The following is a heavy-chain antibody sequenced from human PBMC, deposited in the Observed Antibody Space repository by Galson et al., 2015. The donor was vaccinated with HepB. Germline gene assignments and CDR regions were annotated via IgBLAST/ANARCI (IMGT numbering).Heavy chain of an antibody. J-gene: IGHJ3*02. CDR3: ARVGVLWFGELRHDAFDI. D-gene: IGHD3-10*01. CDR2: INHSGST. V-gene: IGHV4-34*01. CDR1: GGSFSGYY. Sequence: TLSLTCAVYGGSFSGYYWSWIRQPPGKGLEWIGEINHSGSTNYNPSLKSRVTISVDTSKNQFSLKLSSVTAADTAVYYCARVGVLWFGELRHDAFDIWGQGTMVTVSS.